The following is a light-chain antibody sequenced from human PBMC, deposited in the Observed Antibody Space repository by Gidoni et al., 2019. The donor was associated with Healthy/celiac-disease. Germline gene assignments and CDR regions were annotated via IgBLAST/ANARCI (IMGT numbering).Light chain of an antibody. V-gene: IGLV5-37*01. CDR1: SEINGGSYN. J-gene: IGLJ1*01. CDR2: YYSDSDK. CDR3: MIWPSNTSPYV. Sequence: QPVLTQPPSSSAPPGESARLTCTLPSEINGGSYNIYWYQQRPGSPPRYLLYYYSDSDKSQGSGVPSRFSGSKGASANTGILLISGLQSEDEAKYYCMIWPSNTSPYVFGTGTKVTVL.